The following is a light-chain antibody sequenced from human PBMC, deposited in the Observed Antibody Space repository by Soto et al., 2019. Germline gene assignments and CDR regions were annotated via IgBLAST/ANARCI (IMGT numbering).Light chain of an antibody. CDR1: SSDVGIYNY. Sequence: QSVLTQPASVSGSPGQSITISCTGTSSDVGIYNYVSWYQQHPGKAPKLMIYDVSNRPSGVSNRFSASKSGNTASLTISGLQAEDEADYYCSSYTRSTTRVFGGGTKVTVL. J-gene: IGLJ3*02. CDR3: SSYTRSTTRV. CDR2: DVS. V-gene: IGLV2-14*01.